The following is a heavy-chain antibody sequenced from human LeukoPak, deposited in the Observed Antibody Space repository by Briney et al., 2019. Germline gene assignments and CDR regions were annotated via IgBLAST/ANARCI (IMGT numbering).Heavy chain of an antibody. D-gene: IGHD1-26*01. CDR3: ARDRWELPYYFDY. V-gene: IGHV1-46*01. CDR2: LNSSGGST. Sequence: GASVKVSCKPSGHIFTDYYIHWVRQAPGQGLEWMGILNSSGGSTTYAQKFQGRITMTRDASTSTVYMELRSLRSEGTAVYYCARDRWELPYYFDYWGQGTLVTVSS. CDR1: GHIFTDYY. J-gene: IGHJ4*02.